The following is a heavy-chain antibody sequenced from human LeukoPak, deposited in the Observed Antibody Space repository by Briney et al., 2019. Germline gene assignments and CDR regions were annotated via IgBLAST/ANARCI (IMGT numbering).Heavy chain of an antibody. J-gene: IGHJ3*02. V-gene: IGHV3-21*06. Sequence: GGSLRLSCAASGFTFSSYWMHWVRQAPGKGLEWVSYVSSSSSFIYYADSVKGRFTISRDNANNSLYLQMDSLRADDTAVYYCARGGGAFDIWGQGTVVTV. D-gene: IGHD3-10*01. CDR3: ARGGGAFDI. CDR2: VSSSSSFI. CDR1: GFTFSSYW.